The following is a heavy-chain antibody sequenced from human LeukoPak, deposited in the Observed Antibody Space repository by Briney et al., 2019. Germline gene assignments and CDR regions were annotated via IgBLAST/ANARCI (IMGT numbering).Heavy chain of an antibody. J-gene: IGHJ3*02. D-gene: IGHD3-3*02. CDR2: INQDGSAK. CDR3: ATDSFSISSISLPGADAFDI. Sequence: MTLVGEASRKRLEWVANINQDGSAKYYVGSVKGRFTISRDNAKNSLYLQMNSLRVDDTAVYHCATDSFSISSISLPGADAFDIWGQGTMVTVSS. V-gene: IGHV3-7*01.